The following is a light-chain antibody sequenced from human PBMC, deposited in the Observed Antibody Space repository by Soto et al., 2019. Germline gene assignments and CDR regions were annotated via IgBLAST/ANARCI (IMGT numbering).Light chain of an antibody. CDR2: DAS. V-gene: IGKV1-5*01. CDR3: QQCNAPFT. Sequence: DIQMTQSPSTLSASVGDRVAITCRASQNIGSRLAWYQQNPDEAPKLLIYDASSLESGVPLRFGGSGSGTDFTLIISSLQPDDFATYYCQQCNAPFTFGGGTKVEIQ. CDR1: QNIGSR. J-gene: IGKJ4*01.